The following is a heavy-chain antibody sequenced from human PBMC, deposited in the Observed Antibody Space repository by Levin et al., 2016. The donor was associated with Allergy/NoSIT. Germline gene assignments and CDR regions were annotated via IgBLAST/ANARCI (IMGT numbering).Heavy chain of an antibody. J-gene: IGHJ5*02. CDR2: IYYSGST. Sequence: WIRQPPGKGLEWIGSIYYSGSTYYNPSLKSRVTISVDTSKNQFSLKLSSVTAADTAVYYCARDPDYYVNNWFDPWGQGTLVTVSS. V-gene: IGHV4-39*02. CDR3: ARDPDYYVNNWFDP. D-gene: IGHD3-10*02.